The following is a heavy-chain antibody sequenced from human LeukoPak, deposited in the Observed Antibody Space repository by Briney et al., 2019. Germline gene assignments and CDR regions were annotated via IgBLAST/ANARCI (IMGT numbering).Heavy chain of an antibody. J-gene: IGHJ6*02. CDR3: VRGRSVTGVFRWGPERNSHYSMDV. Sequence: KSSETLSLTCTVSGGSMSSYSWSWIRQSPEKGLEWIGYIYDSGSTTYNPSLKSRVTILVDTSQRQFSLKLGSVTAADTAMYYCVRGRSVTGVFRWGPERNSHYSMDVWGQGTTVTVSS. V-gene: IGHV4-59*01. D-gene: IGHD3-9*01. CDR2: IYDSGST. CDR1: GGSMSSYS.